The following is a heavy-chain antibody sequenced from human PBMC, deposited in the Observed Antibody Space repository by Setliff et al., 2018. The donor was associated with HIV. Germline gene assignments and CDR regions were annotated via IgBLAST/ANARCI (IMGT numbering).Heavy chain of an antibody. V-gene: IGHV3-30*14. CDR2: ISYDASNK. J-gene: IGHJ4*02. D-gene: IGHD3-22*01. CDR1: GFTFSSYA. Sequence: GGSLRLSCAASGFTFSSYAVHWVRQAPGKGLEWVAVISYDASNKYYVDSVKGRFTLSRDTSKNTLSLQMNTLRPEDTAVYYCARVRLYNSALDYWGQGTLVTVSS. CDR3: ARVRLYNSALDY.